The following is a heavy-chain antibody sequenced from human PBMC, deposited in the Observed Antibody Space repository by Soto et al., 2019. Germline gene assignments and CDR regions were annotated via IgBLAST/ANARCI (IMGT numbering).Heavy chain of an antibody. CDR1: GYSFTSYW. CDR2: IYPGDSDT. Sequence: PGESLKISCKGSGYSFTSYWIGWMRQMPGKGLEWMGIIYPGDSDTRYSPSFQGQVTISADKSISTAYLQWSSLKASDTAMYYCARQTEGGIVGATKPDPFDYWGQGTLVTVSS. D-gene: IGHD1-26*01. V-gene: IGHV5-51*01. J-gene: IGHJ4*02. CDR3: ARQTEGGIVGATKPDPFDY.